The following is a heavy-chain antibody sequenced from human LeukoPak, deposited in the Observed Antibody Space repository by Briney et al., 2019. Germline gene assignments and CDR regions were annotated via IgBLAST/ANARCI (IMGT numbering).Heavy chain of an antibody. CDR1: GGSLSSYY. D-gene: IGHD2-2*01. CDR3: ASIPIVVVPAASYYMDV. J-gene: IGHJ6*03. CDR2: IYYSGNT. Sequence: SETLSLTCTVSGGSLSSYYWSWIRQPPGKGLEWIGYIYYSGNTNYNPSLKSRVTISVDTSKNQFSLKLSSVTAADTAVYYCASIPIVVVPAASYYMDVWGKGTTVTVSS. V-gene: IGHV4-59*12.